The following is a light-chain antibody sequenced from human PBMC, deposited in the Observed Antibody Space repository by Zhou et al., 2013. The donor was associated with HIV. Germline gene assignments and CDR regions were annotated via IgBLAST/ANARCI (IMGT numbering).Light chain of an antibody. Sequence: DIVLTQSPGTLSLSPGERATLPCWASQGVGINLAWYQQKRGQAPRLLIYDASSRAAGIPDRFSGSGSGTDFTLTVARLEPEDFAVYYCQQYATSTPTFGQGTEVEIK. CDR3: QQYATSTPT. J-gene: IGKJ1*01. V-gene: IGKV3-20*01. CDR1: QGVGIN. CDR2: DAS.